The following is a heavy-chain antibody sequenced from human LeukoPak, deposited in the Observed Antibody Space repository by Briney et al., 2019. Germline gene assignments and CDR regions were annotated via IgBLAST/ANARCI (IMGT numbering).Heavy chain of an antibody. CDR1: GYSFTSYW. J-gene: IGHJ4*02. V-gene: IGHV5-51*01. CDR3: ARQLEPYGLTSDY. CDR2: IYPGDSDT. D-gene: IGHD1-1*01. Sequence: GESLKIPCKGSGYSFTSYWIGWVRQMPGKGLEWMGIIYPGDSDTRYSPSLQGQVTISADKSISTAYLQWSSLKASDTAMYYCARQLEPYGLTSDYWGQGTLVTVSS.